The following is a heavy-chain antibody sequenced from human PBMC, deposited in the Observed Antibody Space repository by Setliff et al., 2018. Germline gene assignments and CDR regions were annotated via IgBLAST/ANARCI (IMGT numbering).Heavy chain of an antibody. CDR3: ARLGLGIGY. V-gene: IGHV4-38-2*01. D-gene: IGHD7-27*01. J-gene: IGHJ4*02. CDR1: GYSISSGYY. Sequence: ASETLSLTCAVSGYSISSGYYWGWIRQPPGKGLEWIGSIYHSGSTYYNPSLKSRVTISVDTSKNQFSLKLSSVTAADTAVYYCARLGLGIGYWGQGTLVTVSS. CDR2: IYHSGST.